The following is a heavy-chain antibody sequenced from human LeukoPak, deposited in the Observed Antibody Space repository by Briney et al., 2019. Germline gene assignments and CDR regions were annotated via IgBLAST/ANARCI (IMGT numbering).Heavy chain of an antibody. CDR1: GFTFSSYA. CDR3: VKLRTGTATNFDY. J-gene: IGHJ4*02. V-gene: IGHV3-23*01. D-gene: IGHD1-1*01. Sequence: PGGSLRLSCAASGFTFSSYAMSWVRQAPGKGLGWVSGISGAGGSTYYADSVKGRFTISRDNSKDTLYLQMNSLRAEDTAIYYCVKLRTGTATNFDYWSQGTPVTVSS. CDR2: ISGAGGST.